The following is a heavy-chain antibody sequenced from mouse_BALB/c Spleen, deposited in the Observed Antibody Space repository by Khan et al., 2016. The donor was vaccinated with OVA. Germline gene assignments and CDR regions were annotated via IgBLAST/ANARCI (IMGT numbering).Heavy chain of an antibody. CDR2: INPINGYT. CDR1: GFTFINYW. CDR3: AEKGLRWDFDN. D-gene: IGHD1-1*01. J-gene: IGHJ2*01. Sequence: QVQLQQSGAELAKPGASVKMSCKASGFTFINYWILWIKQRPGQGLEWIGNINPINGYTEYKQNFKDKATVTAAKYSSTAYMQLSSLTSEDYTAYYCAEKGLRWDFDNWGQGTTLTVSS. V-gene: IGHV1-7*01.